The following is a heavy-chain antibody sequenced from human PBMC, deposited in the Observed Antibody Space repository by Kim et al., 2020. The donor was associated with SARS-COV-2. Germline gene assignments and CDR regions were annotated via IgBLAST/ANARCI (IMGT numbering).Heavy chain of an antibody. D-gene: IGHD5-12*01. Sequence: AQGFTERVVISLDTSVSTAYLQISSLKAEDTAVYYCARYGYSGYEPIFDYWGQGTLVTVSS. J-gene: IGHJ4*02. V-gene: IGHV7-4-1*02. CDR3: ARYGYSGYEPIFDY.